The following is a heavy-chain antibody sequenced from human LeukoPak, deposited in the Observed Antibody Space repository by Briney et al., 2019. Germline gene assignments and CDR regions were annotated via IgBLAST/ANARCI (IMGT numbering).Heavy chain of an antibody. CDR1: GGSISSGGYS. J-gene: IGHJ5*02. D-gene: IGHD4-23*01. Sequence: SETLSLTCAVSGGSISSGGYSWNWIRQPPGKGLEWIGYAYYTGSTNYNPSLKSRVTISIDTSKNQFSLKLSSVTAADTAVYYCARRGSLHSPANPWGQGTLVTVSS. CDR2: AYYTGST. V-gene: IGHV4-61*08. CDR3: ARRGSLHSPANP.